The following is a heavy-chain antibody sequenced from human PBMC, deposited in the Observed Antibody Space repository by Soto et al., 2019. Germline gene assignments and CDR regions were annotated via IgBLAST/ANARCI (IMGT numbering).Heavy chain of an antibody. CDR3: ATDIKRGYSGYYYMDV. V-gene: IGHV1-24*01. D-gene: IGHD5-12*01. CDR2: FDHEDGET. CDR1: GYTLTELS. Sequence: QVQLVQSGAEVKKPGASVKVSCKVSGYTLTELSMHWVRQAPGKGLEWMGGFDHEDGETIYAQKFQGRVTMTEDTSTDTAYMELSSLRSEDTAVDYCATDIKRGYSGYYYMDVWGKGTTVTVSS. J-gene: IGHJ6*03.